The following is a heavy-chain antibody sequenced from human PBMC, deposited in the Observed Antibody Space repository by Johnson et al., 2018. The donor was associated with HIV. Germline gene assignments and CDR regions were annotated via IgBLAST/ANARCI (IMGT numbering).Heavy chain of an antibody. CDR1: GFTFSSYA. V-gene: IGHV3-15*01. Sequence: VQLVESGGGVVQPGRSLRLSCAASGFTFSSYAMHWVRQAPGKGLEWVGRIKSKTDGGTTDYAAPVKGRFTISRDDSKNTLYLQMNSLKTEDTAAYYCTTDLSQYYDFWSGSGDDAFDIWGQGTMVTVSS. CDR3: TTDLSQYYDFWSGSGDDAFDI. D-gene: IGHD3-3*01. J-gene: IGHJ3*02. CDR2: IKSKTDGGTT.